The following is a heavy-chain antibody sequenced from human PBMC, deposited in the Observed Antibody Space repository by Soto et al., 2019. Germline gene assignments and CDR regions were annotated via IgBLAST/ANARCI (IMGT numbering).Heavy chain of an antibody. V-gene: IGHV1-8*01. CDR3: ARGYGVVVVAATLSLDY. D-gene: IGHD2-15*01. J-gene: IGHJ4*02. CDR1: GYTFTSYD. CDR2: MNPNSGNT. Sequence: ASVKVSCKASGYTFTSYDINWVRQATGQGLEWMGWMNPNSGNTGYAQKFQGRVTITADESTSTAYMELSSLRSEDTAVYYCARGYGVVVVAATLSLDYWGQGTLVTVSS.